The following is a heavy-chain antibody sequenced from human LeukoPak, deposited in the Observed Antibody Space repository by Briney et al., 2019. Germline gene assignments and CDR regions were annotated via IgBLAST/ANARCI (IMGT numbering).Heavy chain of an antibody. CDR3: ARRTDSGWKWFDP. Sequence: PGDSLKISCKASGDRLTSYWIGWVRQMPGKGLEWMGVIHPGEYERRYSPSFEGQVTISADKSISTAYMQWSSLKASDTAMYYCARRTDSGWKWFDPWGQGTLVTVSS. CDR2: IHPGEYER. CDR1: GDRLTSYW. V-gene: IGHV5-51*01. D-gene: IGHD6-25*01. J-gene: IGHJ5*02.